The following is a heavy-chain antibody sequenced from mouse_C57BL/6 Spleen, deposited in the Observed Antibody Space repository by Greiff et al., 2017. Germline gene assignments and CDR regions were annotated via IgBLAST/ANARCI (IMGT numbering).Heavy chain of an antibody. D-gene: IGHD2-4*01. J-gene: IGHJ1*03. CDR2: IDPETCGT. CDR3: TRSMIRSYWYFDV. V-gene: IGHV1-23*01. Sequence: VQLQQSGAELVRPGASVKLSCKASGYTFTDYEMHCVKQTPMHGLEWIGAIDPETCGTAYNQKFKGKATLTADKSSSTAYMELRSLTSEDSAVYYCTRSMIRSYWYFDVWGTGTTVTVSS. CDR1: GYTFTDYE.